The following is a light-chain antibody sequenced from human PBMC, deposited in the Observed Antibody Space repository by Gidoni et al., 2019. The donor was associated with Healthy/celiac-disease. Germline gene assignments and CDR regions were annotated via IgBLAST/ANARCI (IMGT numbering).Light chain of an antibody. CDR2: AAS. CDR3: QQSYSTPRVT. V-gene: IGKV1-39*01. CDR1: QSMSSY. J-gene: IGKJ5*01. Sequence: IQMTQSPSSLSSTVGDRGPITCRASQSMSSYLNLYKQKPGKAPKLLIYAASSLQSGVPSRFSGSGSGTDFTLTISSLQPEDFATYYCQQSYSTPRVTFGQGTRLEIK.